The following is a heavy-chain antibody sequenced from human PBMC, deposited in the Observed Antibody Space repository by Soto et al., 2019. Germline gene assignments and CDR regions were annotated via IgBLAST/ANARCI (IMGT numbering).Heavy chain of an antibody. Sequence: ETLSLTCAVSGYSISSGYYWGWIRQPPGKGLEWIGSIYHSGSTYYNPSLKSRVTISVDTSKNQFSLKLSSVTAADTAVYYCARESPEDYYDSSGPRFDPWGQGTLVTVSS. CDR3: ARESPEDYYDSSGPRFDP. J-gene: IGHJ5*02. CDR2: IYHSGST. D-gene: IGHD3-22*01. V-gene: IGHV4-38-2*02. CDR1: GYSISSGYY.